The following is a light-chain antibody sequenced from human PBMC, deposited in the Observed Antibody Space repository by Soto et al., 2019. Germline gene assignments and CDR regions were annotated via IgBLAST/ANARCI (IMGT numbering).Light chain of an antibody. CDR3: SSYRSVGSLV. Sequence: QSALTQPASVSGSPGQSITISRTGTSSDVGGYKYVSWYQQRPGKAPKVMIYEVSNRPSGVSDRFSGSKSGNTASLTISGLQADDEADYYCSSYRSVGSLVFGTGTKVTVL. CDR2: EVS. J-gene: IGLJ1*01. CDR1: SSDVGGYKY. V-gene: IGLV2-14*01.